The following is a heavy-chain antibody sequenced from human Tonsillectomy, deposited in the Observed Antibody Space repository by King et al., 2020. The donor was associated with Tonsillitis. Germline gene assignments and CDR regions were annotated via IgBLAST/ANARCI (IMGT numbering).Heavy chain of an antibody. CDR2: ISSSSSTI. Sequence: VQLVESGGGLVQPGGSLRLSCTASGFTFSSYSMNWVRQSPGKGLEWVSYISSSSSTIYYADSVKGRFTISRDNDKNSLYLQMNSLRYEDTAVYYCARDNSLLWFGELFYFDYWGQGTLVTVSS. D-gene: IGHD3-10*01. V-gene: IGHV3-48*02. J-gene: IGHJ4*02. CDR1: GFTFSSYS. CDR3: ARDNSLLWFGELFYFDY.